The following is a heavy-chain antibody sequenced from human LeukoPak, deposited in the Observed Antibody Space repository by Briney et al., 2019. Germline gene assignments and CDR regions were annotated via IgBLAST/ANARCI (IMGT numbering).Heavy chain of an antibody. V-gene: IGHV1-8*01. Sequence: GASVKVSCKASGYTFTSYDINGVRQATGQGLEWRSWMNPNSGNTGYAQKFQGRVTMTRNTSISTAYMELSSLRSEDTAVYYCARRVYDSSGYYLIWGQGTMVTVSS. J-gene: IGHJ3*02. D-gene: IGHD3-22*01. CDR3: ARRVYDSSGYYLI. CDR1: GYTFTSYD. CDR2: MNPNSGNT.